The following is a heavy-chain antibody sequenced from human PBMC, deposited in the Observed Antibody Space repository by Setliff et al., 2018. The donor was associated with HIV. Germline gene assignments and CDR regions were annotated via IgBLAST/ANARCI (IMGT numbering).Heavy chain of an antibody. J-gene: IGHJ4*02. CDR2: IYSTGST. D-gene: IGHD1-26*01. CDR3: ARHRWAEPGDY. V-gene: IGHV4-59*08. Sequence: SETLSLTCTVSGPSINIHYWSWIRQSPGKAFEWIGYIYSTGSTNYNPSLQSRVTISMVASKNQFSLKLSSVTAADTAVYYCARHRWAEPGDYWGQGTLVTVSS. CDR1: GPSINIHY.